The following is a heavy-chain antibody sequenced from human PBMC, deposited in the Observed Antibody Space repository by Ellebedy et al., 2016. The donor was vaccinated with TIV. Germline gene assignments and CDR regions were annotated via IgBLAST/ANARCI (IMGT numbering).Heavy chain of an antibody. Sequence: SVKVSXXASGGTFSSYAISWVRQAPGQGLEWMGGIIPIFGTANYAQKFQGRVTITADKSTSTAYMELSSLRSEDTAVYYCARDRTAMVRFFDYWGQGTLVTVSS. V-gene: IGHV1-69*06. J-gene: IGHJ4*02. CDR3: ARDRTAMVRFFDY. D-gene: IGHD5-18*01. CDR1: GGTFSSYA. CDR2: IIPIFGTA.